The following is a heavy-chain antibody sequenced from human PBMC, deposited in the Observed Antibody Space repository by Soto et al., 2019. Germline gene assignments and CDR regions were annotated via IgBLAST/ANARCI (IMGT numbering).Heavy chain of an antibody. V-gene: IGHV5-51*01. D-gene: IGHD3-10*01. CDR3: ARLGGGFDY. Sequence: PVQSLKYSWQCSLYSLTNYWICLVRQMPGKCLEWMGIIFPSGSDTRYSPSFQGQVTISADKSINAAYLQWSSLKASDTAMYYCARLGGGFDYWGQGTLVTVSS. CDR2: IFPSGSDT. CDR1: LYSLTNYW. J-gene: IGHJ4*02.